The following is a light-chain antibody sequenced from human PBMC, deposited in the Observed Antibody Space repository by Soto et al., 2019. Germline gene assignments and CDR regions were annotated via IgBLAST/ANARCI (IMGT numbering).Light chain of an antibody. CDR2: KAS. V-gene: IGKV1-5*03. CDR1: QSISSW. CDR3: QQYNSYSWT. Sequence: IQLNQSPFTLSACVGDRVTLTCRASQSISSWLAWYQQKPGKAPKLLIYKASSLESGVPSRFSGSGSGTEFTLTISSLQPDDFATYYCQQYNSYSWTFGQGTMVDIK. J-gene: IGKJ1*01.